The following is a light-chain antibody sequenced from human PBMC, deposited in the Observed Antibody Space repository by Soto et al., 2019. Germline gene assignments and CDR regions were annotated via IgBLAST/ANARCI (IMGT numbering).Light chain of an antibody. CDR3: QQDNTDCGLT. J-gene: IGKJ4*01. V-gene: IGKV1-5*03. CDR2: KAS. Sequence: DIQMTQSPSTLSASVGDRVTITCRASQSMRIWLAWYQQKPGNAPKLLIYKASTLERGAPSRFRGSGSGTAVTLTISSLQPDDFSMYFCQQDNTDCGLTGGGGTNVEIK. CDR1: QSMRIW.